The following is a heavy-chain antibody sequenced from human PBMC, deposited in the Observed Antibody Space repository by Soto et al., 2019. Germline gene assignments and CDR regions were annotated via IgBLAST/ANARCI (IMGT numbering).Heavy chain of an antibody. V-gene: IGHV4-59*11. Sequence: SETLPLTCTVSGGSLSDHYWSWIRQPPGRGLEWIGYIYYTGRTYYNPSFKSRVTISVDTSKNQFSLKLSSVTAADTAVYYCAREPHRTYYDILTGYYKRNWFDPWGQGTLVTVSS. CDR3: AREPHRTYYDILTGYYKRNWFDP. CDR1: GGSLSDHY. CDR2: IYYTGRT. D-gene: IGHD3-9*01. J-gene: IGHJ5*02.